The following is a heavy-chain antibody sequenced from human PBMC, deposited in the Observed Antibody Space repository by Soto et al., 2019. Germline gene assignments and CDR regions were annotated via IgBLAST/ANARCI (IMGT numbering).Heavy chain of an antibody. J-gene: IGHJ4*02. V-gene: IGHV5-51*01. CDR2: IYPGNSDT. CDR3: ARHVYYDVLKKNY. D-gene: IGHD3-9*01. CDR1: GYNFANYR. Sequence: GESLKISCKRSGYNFANYRIGWVRQMPGKGLEWMGIIYPGNSDTRYSPSFQGQVTISADTSISTAYLEWSSLKASDTAIYYCARHVYYDVLKKNYWGQGTLVTVSS.